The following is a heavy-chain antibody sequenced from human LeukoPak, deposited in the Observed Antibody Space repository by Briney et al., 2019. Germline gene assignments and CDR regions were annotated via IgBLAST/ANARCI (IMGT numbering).Heavy chain of an antibody. CDR1: GGSISSTNW. CDR2: ISLSGRT. J-gene: IGHJ4*02. CDR3: ARGISRAKTDY. Sequence: PSGTLFLTCGVSGGSISSTNWWSWVRQPPGQGLEWIGEISLSGRTNYNPSLKSRVTISLDTSKNQFSLKLSSVTAADTAVYFCARGISRAKTDYWGQGTLVTVSS. V-gene: IGHV4-4*02.